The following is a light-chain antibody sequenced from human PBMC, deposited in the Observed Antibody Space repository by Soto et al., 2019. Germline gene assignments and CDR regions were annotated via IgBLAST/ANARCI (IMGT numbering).Light chain of an antibody. CDR2: STT. CDR3: LLYYGAAVV. Sequence: QAVVTQEPSLTVSPGGTVTLTCSSSTVPVTSDYYPNWFQQKPGQAPRALIYSTTKKHSWTPARFSGSLLGGKAALTLSGVQSEDEAYASCLLYYGAAVVFGGGTKLTVL. CDR1: TVPVTSDYY. V-gene: IGLV7-43*01. J-gene: IGLJ2*01.